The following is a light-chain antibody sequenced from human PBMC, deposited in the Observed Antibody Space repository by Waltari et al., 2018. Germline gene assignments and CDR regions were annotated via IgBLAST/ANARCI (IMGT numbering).Light chain of an antibody. V-gene: IGLV3-21*03. CDR1: NIGSKN. J-gene: IGLJ1*01. CDR3: QVWDGSSDHYV. Sequence: SYVLAQPASVSVAPGKTARITCEGPNIGSKNVHWSQLRPGQAPVLVVHDDSDRTSGIPERLSGSNSGHPATRIISGVEAGDEADYFCQVWDGSSDHYVFGTGTAVTV. CDR2: DDS.